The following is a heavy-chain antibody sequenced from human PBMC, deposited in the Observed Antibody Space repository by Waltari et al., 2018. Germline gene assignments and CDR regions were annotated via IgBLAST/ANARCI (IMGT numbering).Heavy chain of an antibody. CDR1: GYSFTSYW. D-gene: IGHD3-10*01. J-gene: IGHJ6*02. CDR3: ARLKVQGVLGDYYGMDV. Sequence: EVQLVQSGAEVKKPGESLKISCKGSGYSFTSYWIGWVRQMPGKGLEWMWFVYPGDSDTRYIPSFQGQVTISADKSISTAYLQWSSLKASDTAMYYCARLKVQGVLGDYYGMDVWGQGTTVTVSS. V-gene: IGHV5-51*03. CDR2: VYPGDSDT.